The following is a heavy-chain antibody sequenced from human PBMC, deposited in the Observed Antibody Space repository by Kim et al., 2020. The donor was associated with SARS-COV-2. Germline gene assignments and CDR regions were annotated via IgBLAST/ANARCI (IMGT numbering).Heavy chain of an antibody. CDR1: GFTFSSYG. Sequence: GGSLRLSCAASGFTFSSYGMHWGRQAPGKGLEWVAVISYDGSNKYYADSVKGRFTISRDNSKNTLYLQMNSLRAEDTAVYYCASRLGWDFDYWGQGTLVTVSS. CDR2: ISYDGSNK. D-gene: IGHD3-9*01. J-gene: IGHJ4*02. V-gene: IGHV3-33*05. CDR3: ASRLGWDFDY.